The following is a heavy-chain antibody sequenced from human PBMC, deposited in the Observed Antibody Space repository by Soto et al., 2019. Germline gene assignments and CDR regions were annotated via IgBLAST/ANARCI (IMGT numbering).Heavy chain of an antibody. Sequence: GASVKVSCKASGYTFTSYGISWVRQAPGQGLEWMGWISAYNGNTNYAQKLQGRVTMTTDTSTSTAYMELRSLRAEDTAVYYCARAMDTAMASKDNWFDPWGQGTLVTVSS. CDR3: ARAMDTAMASKDNWFDP. V-gene: IGHV1-18*01. J-gene: IGHJ5*02. CDR1: GYTFTSYG. CDR2: ISAYNGNT. D-gene: IGHD5-18*01.